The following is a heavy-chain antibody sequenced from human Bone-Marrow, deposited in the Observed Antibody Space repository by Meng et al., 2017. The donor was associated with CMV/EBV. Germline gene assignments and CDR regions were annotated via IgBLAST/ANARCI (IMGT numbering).Heavy chain of an antibody. V-gene: IGHV3-30*19. CDR3: ARDRDGIGIVVVPAAIGY. J-gene: IGHJ4*02. CDR2: ISYDGSNK. D-gene: IGHD2-2*01. Sequence: GESLKISCKGSGYSFTSYWIGWVRQAPGKGLEWVAVISYDGSNKYYADSVKGRFTISRDNSKNTLYLQMNSLRAEDTAVYYCARDRDGIGIVVVPAAIGYWGQGTLATVSS. CDR1: GYSFTSYW.